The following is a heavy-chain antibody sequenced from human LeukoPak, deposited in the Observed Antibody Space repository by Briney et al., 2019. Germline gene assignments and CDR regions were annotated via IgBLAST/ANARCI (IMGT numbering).Heavy chain of an antibody. V-gene: IGHV3-9*01. Sequence: GRSLRLSCAASGFTFGDYAMHWVRQAPGKGLEWVSGISWNSGSIGYADSVKGRFTISRDNSKNTLYLQMNSLRAEDTALYCCAKTYGGHWYFDLWGRATLVTVSS. CDR3: AKTYGGHWYFDL. J-gene: IGHJ2*01. CDR2: ISWNSGSI. D-gene: IGHD4-23*01. CDR1: GFTFGDYA.